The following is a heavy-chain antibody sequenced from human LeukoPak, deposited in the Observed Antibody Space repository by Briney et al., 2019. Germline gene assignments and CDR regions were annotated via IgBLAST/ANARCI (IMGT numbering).Heavy chain of an antibody. Sequence: GGSLGLSCAASGFTFSSYAMHWVRQAPGKGLEWVAVISYDGSNKYYADSVKGRFTISRDNSKNTLYLQMNSLRAEDTAVYYCAREVNDYYFDYWGQGTLVTVSS. J-gene: IGHJ4*02. D-gene: IGHD2-21*01. CDR2: ISYDGSNK. V-gene: IGHV3-30-3*01. CDR3: AREVNDYYFDY. CDR1: GFTFSSYA.